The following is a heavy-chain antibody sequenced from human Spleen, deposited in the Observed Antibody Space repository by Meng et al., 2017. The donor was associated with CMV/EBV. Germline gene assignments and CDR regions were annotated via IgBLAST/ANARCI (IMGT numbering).Heavy chain of an antibody. CDR3: AKPSDKKYCSSTSCSYDAFDI. CDR2: ISGSGGST. V-gene: IGHV3-23*01. Sequence: GESLKISCKASGIAFSASGMHWVRQAPGKGLEWVSAISGSGGSTYYADSVKGRFTISRDNSKNTPYLQMNSLRAEDTAVYYCAKPSDKKYCSSTSCSYDAFDIWGQGTMVTVSS. D-gene: IGHD2-2*01. CDR1: GIAFSASG. J-gene: IGHJ3*02.